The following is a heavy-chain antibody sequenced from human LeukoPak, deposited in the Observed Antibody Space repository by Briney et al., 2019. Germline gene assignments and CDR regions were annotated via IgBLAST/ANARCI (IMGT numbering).Heavy chain of an antibody. J-gene: IGHJ4*02. V-gene: IGHV4-38-2*01. CDR3: ASRKNTLTGIDY. Sequence: PSETLSLTCVVSGYSISSGYYWCWIRQPPGKGLEWIGCVYHSGSTYYNPSLKSRVTTSVDTSKNQFSLKLSSVTAADTAVYYCASRKNTLTGIDYWGQGTLVTVSS. CDR2: VYHSGST. CDR1: GYSISSGYY. D-gene: IGHD3-9*01.